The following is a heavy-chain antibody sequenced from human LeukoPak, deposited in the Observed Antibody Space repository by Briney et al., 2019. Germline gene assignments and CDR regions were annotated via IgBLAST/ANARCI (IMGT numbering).Heavy chain of an antibody. Sequence: PSETLSLTCTVSGGSISSSSYYWSWIRQPPGKGLEWIGYIYYSGSTNYNPSLKSRVTISVDTSKNQFSLKLSSVTAADTAVYYCARIVSTRHWYFDLWGRGTLVTVSS. V-gene: IGHV4-61*01. CDR3: ARIVSTRHWYFDL. D-gene: IGHD6-6*01. J-gene: IGHJ2*01. CDR1: GGSISSSSYY. CDR2: IYYSGST.